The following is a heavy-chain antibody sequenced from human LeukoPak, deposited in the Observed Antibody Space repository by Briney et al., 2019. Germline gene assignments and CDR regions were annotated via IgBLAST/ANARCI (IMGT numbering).Heavy chain of an antibody. CDR1: GGSISSRSYY. Sequence: SETLFLTCTVSGGSISSRSYYWGWIRQPPGKGLEWIGSIYYSEGTYYNPSLKSRVTISVDTSKNQFSLKLSSVTAADTAVYYCAETYYYDSSGYYSTFAFDIWGQGTMVTVSS. CDR3: AETYYYDSSGYYSTFAFDI. V-gene: IGHV4-39*07. J-gene: IGHJ3*02. D-gene: IGHD3-22*01. CDR2: IYYSEGT.